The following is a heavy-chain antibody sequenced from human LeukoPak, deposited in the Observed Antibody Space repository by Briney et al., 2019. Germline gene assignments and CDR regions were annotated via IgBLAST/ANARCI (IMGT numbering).Heavy chain of an antibody. Sequence: GGSLRLSCAASGFTFSNAWMSWVRQAPGKGLEWVVRIKSKTDGGTTDYAAPVKGRFTISRDDSKNTLYLQMNSLKTEDTAVYYCTTDSARARGGSHHWGQGTLVTASS. CDR1: GFTFSNAW. J-gene: IGHJ5*02. V-gene: IGHV3-15*01. D-gene: IGHD1-26*01. CDR3: TTDSARARGGSHH. CDR2: IKSKTDGGTT.